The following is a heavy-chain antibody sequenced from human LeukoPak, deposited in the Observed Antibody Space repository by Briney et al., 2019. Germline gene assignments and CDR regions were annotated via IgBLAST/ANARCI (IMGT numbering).Heavy chain of an antibody. CDR2: ISYDGSNK. D-gene: IGHD3-22*01. CDR3: AKDREITMIVVGYFDY. J-gene: IGHJ4*02. Sequence: GGSLRLSCAASGXTFSSYGMHWVRQAPGKGLESVAVISYDGSNKYYADSVKGRFTISRDNSKNTLYLQMNSLRAEDTAVYYCAKDREITMIVVGYFDYWGQGTLVTVSS. CDR1: GXTFSSYG. V-gene: IGHV3-30*18.